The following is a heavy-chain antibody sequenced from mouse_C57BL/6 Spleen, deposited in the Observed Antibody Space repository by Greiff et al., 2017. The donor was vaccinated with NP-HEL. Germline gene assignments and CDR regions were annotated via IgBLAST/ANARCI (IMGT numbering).Heavy chain of an antibody. CDR1: GYSITSGYD. CDR2: ISYSGST. J-gene: IGHJ1*03. V-gene: IGHV3-1*01. CDR3: AREGDDYDWYFDV. Sequence: EVQLQESGPGMVKPSQSLSLTCTVTGYSITSGYDWHWIRHFPGNKLEWMGYISYSGSTNYNPSLKSRISITHDTSKNHFFLKLNSVTTEDTATYYCAREGDDYDWYFDVWGTGTTVTVSS. D-gene: IGHD2-4*01.